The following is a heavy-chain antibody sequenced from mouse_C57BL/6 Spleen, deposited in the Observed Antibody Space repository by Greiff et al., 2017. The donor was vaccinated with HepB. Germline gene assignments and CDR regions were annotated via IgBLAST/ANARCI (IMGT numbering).Heavy chain of an antibody. CDR1: GYTFTSYW. CDR2: IDPSDSYT. D-gene: IGHD2-14*01. V-gene: IGHV1-69*01. J-gene: IGHJ3*01. CDR3: ARRGYDVAWFAY. Sequence: QVQLQQPGAELVMPGASVKLSCKASGYTFTSYWMHWVKQRPGQGLEWIGEIDPSDSYTNYNQKFKGKSTLTVDKSSSTADMQLSSLTSEDSAVYYCARRGYDVAWFAYWGQGTLVTVSA.